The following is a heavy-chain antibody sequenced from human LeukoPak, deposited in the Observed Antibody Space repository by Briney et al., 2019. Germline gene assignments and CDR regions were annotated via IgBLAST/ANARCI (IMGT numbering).Heavy chain of an antibody. CDR1: GGSISSYY. Sequence: SETLSLTCTASGGSISSYYWSWIRQPPGKGLEWIGYIYYSGSTNYNPSLKSRVTISVDTSKNQFSLKLSSVTAADTAVYYCARRSASYYGSGSYSSRNWFDPWGQGTLVTVSS. J-gene: IGHJ5*02. CDR2: IYYSGST. D-gene: IGHD3-10*01. V-gene: IGHV4-59*08. CDR3: ARRSASYYGSGSYSSRNWFDP.